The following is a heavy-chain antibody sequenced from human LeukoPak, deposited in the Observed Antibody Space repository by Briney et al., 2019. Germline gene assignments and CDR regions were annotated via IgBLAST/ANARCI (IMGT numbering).Heavy chain of an antibody. J-gene: IGHJ3*02. CDR3: ASYSSGWSVAFDI. Sequence: ASVKVSCKASGYTFTSYDINWVRQATGQGLEWMGWMNPNSGNTGYAQKFQGRVTMTRNTSMSTAYMELGSLRSEDTAVYYCASYSSGWSVAFDIWGQGTMVTVSS. CDR1: GYTFTSYD. V-gene: IGHV1-8*01. CDR2: MNPNSGNT. D-gene: IGHD6-19*01.